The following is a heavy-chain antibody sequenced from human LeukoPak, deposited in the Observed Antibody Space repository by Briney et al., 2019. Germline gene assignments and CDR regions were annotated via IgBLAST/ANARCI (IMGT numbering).Heavy chain of an antibody. CDR1: GFTFSSCA. V-gene: IGHV3-48*04. D-gene: IGHD2-21*02. Sequence: GGSLRLSCAASGFTFSSCAMSWVRQAPGKGLEWVSYISRSSSIIYYADSVTGRFTISRDNAKNTLYLQMNSLRPEDTAVYYCAFGTAYYFDYWGQGTLVTVSS. J-gene: IGHJ4*02. CDR3: AFGTAYYFDY. CDR2: ISRSSSII.